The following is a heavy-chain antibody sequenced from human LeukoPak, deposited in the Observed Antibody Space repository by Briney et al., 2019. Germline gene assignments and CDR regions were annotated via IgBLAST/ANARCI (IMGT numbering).Heavy chain of an antibody. Sequence: PGGSLRLSCSASGFTFNRFYLHWVRQAPGKGLEFVSHISSNGATTYYADSVKGRFTISRDNSKNTLYLQMSSLRADDTAVYYCARDVGRGTTVASPSDYWGQGTLVTVSS. CDR2: ISSNGATT. V-gene: IGHV3-64D*06. D-gene: IGHD4-23*01. CDR1: GFTFNRFY. CDR3: ARDVGRGTTVASPSDY. J-gene: IGHJ4*02.